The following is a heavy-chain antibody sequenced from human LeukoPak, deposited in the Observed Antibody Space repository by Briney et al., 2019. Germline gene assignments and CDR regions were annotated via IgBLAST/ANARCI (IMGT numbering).Heavy chain of an antibody. D-gene: IGHD3-10*01. Sequence: GASVKVSCKASGYTFTSYGISWVRQAPGQGLEWMGWISAYNGNTNYAQKLQGRVTMTTDTSTSTAYMELRSLRSDDTAVYYCVLLWFGGAYYYYMDAWGKGTTVTVSS. J-gene: IGHJ6*03. V-gene: IGHV1-18*01. CDR1: GYTFTSYG. CDR2: ISAYNGNT. CDR3: VLLWFGGAYYYYMDA.